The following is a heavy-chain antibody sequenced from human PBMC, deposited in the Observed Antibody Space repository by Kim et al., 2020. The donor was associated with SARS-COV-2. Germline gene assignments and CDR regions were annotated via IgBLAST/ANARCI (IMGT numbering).Heavy chain of an antibody. CDR1: GYSFTSFW. V-gene: IGHV5-10-1*01. CDR2: IDPTDSYT. CDR3: ARRGNWNLEY. Sequence: GESLKISCQASGYSFTSFWITWVRQMPGKGLEWMGRIDPTDSYTNYSPSFEGQVTISVDKSITTAYLQWSSLKASDTAMYYFARRGNWNLEYWGQGTPVT. D-gene: IGHD1-20*01. J-gene: IGHJ4*02.